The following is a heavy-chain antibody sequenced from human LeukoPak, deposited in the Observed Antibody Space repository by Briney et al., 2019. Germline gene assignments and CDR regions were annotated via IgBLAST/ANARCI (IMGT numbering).Heavy chain of an antibody. J-gene: IGHJ4*02. Sequence: KPSETLSLTCTVSGGAFSSSDYYWAWIRQSPGKGLEWIGSIYYSGSTCYNPSLKRRVTISVDTSKDQFSPKLSSVTAADAAIYYCAKINQTIVTIDSWGQGTLVTVSS. CDR3: AKINQTIVTIDS. CDR1: GGAFSSSDYY. D-gene: IGHD4-17*01. CDR2: IYYSGST. V-gene: IGHV4-39*01.